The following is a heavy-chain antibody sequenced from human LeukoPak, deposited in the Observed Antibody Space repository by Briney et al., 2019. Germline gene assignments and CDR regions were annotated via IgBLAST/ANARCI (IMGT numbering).Heavy chain of an antibody. J-gene: IGHJ5*02. CDR1: GGSISSSSYY. Sequence: PSETLSLTCTVSGGSISSSSYYWGWIRQPPGKGLEWIGSIYYSGSTYYNPPLKSRVTISVDTSKNQFSLKLSSVTAADTAVYYCAREVLVEMATIFSGWFDPWGQGTLVTVSS. D-gene: IGHD5-24*01. CDR2: IYYSGST. V-gene: IGHV4-39*02. CDR3: AREVLVEMATIFSGWFDP.